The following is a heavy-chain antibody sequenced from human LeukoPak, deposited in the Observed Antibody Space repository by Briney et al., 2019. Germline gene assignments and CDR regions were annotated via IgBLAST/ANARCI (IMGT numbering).Heavy chain of an antibody. V-gene: IGHV1-69*05. J-gene: IGHJ4*02. Sequence: ASVKVSCKASGGTFSSYAISWVRQAPGQGLEWMGGIIPIFGTANYAQKFQGRVTITTDESTSTAYMELSSLRSEDTAVYYCARGLKRKDSSGYYPFDYWGQGTLVTVSS. CDR1: GGTFSSYA. CDR3: ARGLKRKDSSGYYPFDY. CDR2: IIPIFGTA. D-gene: IGHD3-22*01.